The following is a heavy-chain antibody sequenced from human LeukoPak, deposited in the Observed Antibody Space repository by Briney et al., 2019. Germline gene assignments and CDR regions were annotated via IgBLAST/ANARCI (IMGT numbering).Heavy chain of an antibody. CDR3: AKDRRHYQDY. CDR1: GFTFSSYA. V-gene: IGHV3-23*01. CDR2: ISGSGGST. D-gene: IGHD2-2*01. Sequence: GGSLRLSCAASGFTFSSYAMSWVRQAPGKGLEWVSAISGSGGSTYYADSVKGRFTISRDNSKNTLYLQMDSLRAEDTAVYYWAKDRRHYQDYWGQGTLVTVSS. J-gene: IGHJ4*02.